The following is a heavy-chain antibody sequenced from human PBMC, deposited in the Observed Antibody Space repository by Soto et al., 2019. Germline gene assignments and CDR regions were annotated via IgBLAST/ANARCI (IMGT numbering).Heavy chain of an antibody. D-gene: IGHD5-18*01. CDR2: INPNSGGT. Sequence: ASVKVSCKASGYTFSDYYIHWVRQAPGQGLEWMGWINPNSGGTKYAPKFQGGVTMTRDTSITTAYMELSRLRSGDTAVYYCAEKPAPEKREGVTFWGQEPWSPSPQ. J-gene: IGHJ4*01. CDR1: GYTFSDYY. V-gene: IGHV1-2*02. CDR3: AEKPAPEKREGVTF.